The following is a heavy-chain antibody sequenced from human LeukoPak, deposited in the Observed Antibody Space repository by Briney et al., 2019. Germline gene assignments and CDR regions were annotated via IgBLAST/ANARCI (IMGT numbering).Heavy chain of an antibody. CDR2: ISSSSSYI. CDR3: ATNSRFMITFGGVPYYMDV. Sequence: SGGSLRLSCAASGFTFSSYIMNWVRQAPGKGLEWVSSISSSSSYIYYADSVKGRFTISRDNAKNSLYLQMNSLGAEDTAVYYCATNSRFMITFGGVPYYMDVWGKGTTVTVS. D-gene: IGHD3-16*01. CDR1: GFTFSSYI. V-gene: IGHV3-21*01. J-gene: IGHJ6*03.